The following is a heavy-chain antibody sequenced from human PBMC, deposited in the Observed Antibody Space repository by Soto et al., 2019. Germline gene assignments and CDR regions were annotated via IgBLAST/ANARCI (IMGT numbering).Heavy chain of an antibody. J-gene: IGHJ4*02. CDR2: INHSGST. V-gene: IGHV4-34*01. D-gene: IGHD5-18*01. CDR3: ARMGVYSYGIFDY. Sequence: PSETLSLTCAVYCGSFSGYYWSWIRQPPGKGLEWIGEINHSGSTNYNPSLKSRVTISVDTSKNQFSLKLSSVTAADTAVYYCARMGVYSYGIFDYWGQGTLVTVSS. CDR1: CGSFSGYY.